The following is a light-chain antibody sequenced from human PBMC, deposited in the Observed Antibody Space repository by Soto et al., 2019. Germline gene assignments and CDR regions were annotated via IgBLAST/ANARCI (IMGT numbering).Light chain of an antibody. Sequence: EIVMTQSPATLSVSPGERATLSCRASQSVSSNLAWYQQKPGQAPRLLIYGASTRATGIPARFSGSGSGTAFTLTISSLKSEDVAVYYCQQYNNWPPWTFGQGTKVEIK. CDR2: GAS. J-gene: IGKJ1*01. CDR3: QQYNNWPPWT. V-gene: IGKV3-15*01. CDR1: QSVSSN.